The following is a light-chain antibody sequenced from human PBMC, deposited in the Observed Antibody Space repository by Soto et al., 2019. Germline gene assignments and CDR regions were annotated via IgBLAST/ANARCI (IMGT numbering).Light chain of an antibody. J-gene: IGKJ4*01. CDR1: QSIDTY. V-gene: IGKV3-11*01. Sequence: EIVLTQSPGTLYLSPGERATLSCRASQSIDTYLAWYQQKPGQAPRLLIYDTSKRDTGIPARFSGSGSGTDFTLTISSLEPEDFAVYYCQQRTTWPALSFGGGSRVEL. CDR2: DTS. CDR3: QQRTTWPALS.